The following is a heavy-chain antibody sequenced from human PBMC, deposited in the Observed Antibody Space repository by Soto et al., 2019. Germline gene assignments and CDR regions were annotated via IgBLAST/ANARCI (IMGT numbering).Heavy chain of an antibody. J-gene: IGHJ1*01. CDR1: GYTFTSYA. Sequence: ASVKVSCKASGYTFTSYAMHWVRQAPGQRLEWMGWINAGNGNTKYSQKFQGRVTITRDTSASTAYMELSSLRSEDTAVYYCARDRGGSRDLQHWGQGTLVTVSS. CDR2: INAGNGNT. CDR3: ARDRGGSRDLQH. V-gene: IGHV1-3*01. D-gene: IGHD2-15*01.